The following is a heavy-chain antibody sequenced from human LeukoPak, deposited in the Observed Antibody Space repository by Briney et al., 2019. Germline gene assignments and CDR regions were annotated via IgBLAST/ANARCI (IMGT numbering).Heavy chain of an antibody. J-gene: IGHJ4*02. D-gene: IGHD1-26*01. CDR3: SRESGPYSPFGH. CDR2: IYHTGTT. Sequence: KPSETLSLTCTVSSGSVSSGSYYWSWVRQSPGKGLEWMAHIYHTGTTNYNPSLRGRVTMSLDESKNHLSLTLTSVTAADTAIYYCSRESGPYSPFGHWGQGILVTVTT. V-gene: IGHV4-61*01. CDR1: SGSVSSGSYY.